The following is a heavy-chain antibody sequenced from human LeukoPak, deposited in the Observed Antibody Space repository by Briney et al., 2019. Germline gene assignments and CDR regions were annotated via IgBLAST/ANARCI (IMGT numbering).Heavy chain of an antibody. CDR3: AKAARTTVTYFFDS. J-gene: IGHJ4*02. Sequence: GGSLRLSCAVSGFTFSNYAMVWVRQAPGKGLDWVSSISAGGGVTSNADSVKGRFTISRDNSKNTLYLQMNSLRAEDTAMYYCAKAARTTVTYFFDSWGQGTLVTVSS. V-gene: IGHV3-23*01. D-gene: IGHD4-17*01. CDR2: ISAGGGVT. CDR1: GFTFSNYA.